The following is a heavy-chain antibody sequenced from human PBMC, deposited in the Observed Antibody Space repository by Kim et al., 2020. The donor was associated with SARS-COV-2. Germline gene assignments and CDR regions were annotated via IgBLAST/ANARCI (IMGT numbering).Heavy chain of an antibody. CDR1: GGSISSSSYY. CDR3: ARHTDFRLWFGELSYYYGMDV. J-gene: IGHJ6*02. V-gene: IGHV4-39*01. CDR2: IYYSGST. Sequence: SETLSLTCTVSGGSISSSSYYWGWIRQPPGKGLEWIGSIYYSGSTYYNPSLKSRVTISVDTSKNQFSLKLSSVTAADTAVYYCARHTDFRLWFGELSYYYGMDVWGQGTTVTVSS. D-gene: IGHD3-10*01.